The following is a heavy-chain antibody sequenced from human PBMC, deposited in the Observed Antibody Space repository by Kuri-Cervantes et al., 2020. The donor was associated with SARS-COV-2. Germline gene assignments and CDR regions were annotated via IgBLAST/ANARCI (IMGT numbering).Heavy chain of an antibody. CDR1: GFTFSSYW. D-gene: IGHD3-3*01. CDR2: IKQDGSEK. CDR3: ARDRVFGVVSDYYGMDV. J-gene: IGHJ6*02. Sequence: GGSLRLSCAASGFTFSSYWMSWVRQAPGKGLEWVANIKQDGSEKYYVDSVKGRFTISRDNSKNVLYLQMHSLRAEDTAVYYCARDRVFGVVSDYYGMDVWGQGTTVTVSS. V-gene: IGHV3-7*01.